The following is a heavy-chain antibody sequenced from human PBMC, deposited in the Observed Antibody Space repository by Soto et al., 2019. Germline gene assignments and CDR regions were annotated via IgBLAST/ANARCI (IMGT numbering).Heavy chain of an antibody. V-gene: IGHV3-23*02. Sequence: PGGSLRLSCAASGFTFSAYAMSWVRQAPGKGLEWVSGITREEYTFYGDSVKGRFTISRDNSKNILYLQINSLRAEDAAVYFCAKDRGVYFYGPFDPWGQGTLVTVSS. CDR3: AKDRGVYFYGPFDP. J-gene: IGHJ5*02. D-gene: IGHD3-10*01. CDR2: ITREEYT. CDR1: GFTFSAYA.